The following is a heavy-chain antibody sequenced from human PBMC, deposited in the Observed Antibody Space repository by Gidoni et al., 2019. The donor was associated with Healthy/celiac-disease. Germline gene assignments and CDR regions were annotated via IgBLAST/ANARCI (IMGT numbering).Heavy chain of an antibody. CDR3: ARVVVPAARSYMDV. CDR1: GFTFSSYE. J-gene: IGHJ6*03. D-gene: IGHD2-2*01. V-gene: IGHV3-48*03. CDR2: ISSSGSTI. Sequence: EVQLVESGGGLVQPGGSLRLSCAASGFTFSSYEMTWVRQAPGKGLEWVSYISSSGSTIYYADSVKGRFTISRDNAKNSLYLQMNSLRAEDTAVYYCARVVVPAARSYMDVWGKGTTVTVSS.